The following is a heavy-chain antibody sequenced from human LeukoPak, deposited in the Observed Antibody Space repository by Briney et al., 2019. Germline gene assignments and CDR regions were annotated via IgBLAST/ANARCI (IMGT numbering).Heavy chain of an antibody. J-gene: IGHJ4*02. V-gene: IGHV3-48*04. CDR1: GFTFSWFA. D-gene: IGHD3-10*01. CDR2: ISSGSTTM. CDR3: ARGEYGSGSYHIDY. Sequence: QTGGSLRLSCAASGFTFSWFAMNWVRQAPGKGLEWISYISSGSTTMYYADSVKGRFTISRDNAKNSLYLQMNSLRAEDTAVYYCARGEYGSGSYHIDYWGQGTLVTVSS.